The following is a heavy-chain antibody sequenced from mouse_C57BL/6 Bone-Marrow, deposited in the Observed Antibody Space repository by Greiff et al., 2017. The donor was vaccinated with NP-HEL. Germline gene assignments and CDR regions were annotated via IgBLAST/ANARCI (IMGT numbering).Heavy chain of an antibody. Sequence: VQLQQPGAELVKPGASVKLSCKASGYTFTSYWMQWVKQRPGQGLEWIGEIDPSDSYTNYNQKFKGKATFTVDTSSSTAYMQLSSLTSEDSAVYYVARRYYGSSNYFDYWGQGTTLTVSS. J-gene: IGHJ2*01. CDR1: GYTFTSYW. CDR2: IDPSDSYT. D-gene: IGHD1-1*01. CDR3: ARRYYGSSNYFDY. V-gene: IGHV1-50*01.